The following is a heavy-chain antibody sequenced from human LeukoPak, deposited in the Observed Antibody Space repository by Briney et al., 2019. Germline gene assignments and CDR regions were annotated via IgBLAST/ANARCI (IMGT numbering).Heavy chain of an antibody. Sequence: GGSLRLSCAASGFTFSSYGMNRVRQAPGKGLEWVANIKQDGSEKYYVDSVKGRFTISRDNAKNSLYLQMNSLRAEDTAVYYCARSYYYDSSGYYRHWGQGTLVTVSS. D-gene: IGHD3-22*01. J-gene: IGHJ4*02. CDR3: ARSYYYDSSGYYRH. V-gene: IGHV3-7*01. CDR2: IKQDGSEK. CDR1: GFTFSSYG.